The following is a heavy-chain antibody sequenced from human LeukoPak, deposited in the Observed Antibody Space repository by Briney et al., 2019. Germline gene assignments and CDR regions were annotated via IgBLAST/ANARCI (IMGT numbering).Heavy chain of an antibody. V-gene: IGHV1-2*02. Sequence: VASVKVSCKASGYTFTGYYMHWVRQAPGQGLEWMGWINPNSGGTNYAQKFQGRVTMTRDTSISTAYMELSRLRSDDTAVYYCARDLAALCRTNGVCYTVDPWGQGTLVTVSS. CDR1: GYTFTGYY. D-gene: IGHD2-8*01. J-gene: IGHJ5*02. CDR2: INPNSGGT. CDR3: ARDLAALCRTNGVCYTVDP.